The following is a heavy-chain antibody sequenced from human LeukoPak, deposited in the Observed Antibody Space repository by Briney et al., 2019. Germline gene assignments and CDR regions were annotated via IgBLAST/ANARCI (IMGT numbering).Heavy chain of an antibody. J-gene: IGHJ6*03. CDR3: ARDPLTLYNYYMDV. D-gene: IGHD3-9*01. CDR2: IKQDGSEK. Sequence: GGSLRLSCAASGFTFSSYWMSWVRQAPGKGLERVAKIKQDGSEKYYVDSVKGRFTISRDNAKNSLYLQMNSLRAEDTAVYYCARDPLTLYNYYMDVWGKGTTVTVSS. V-gene: IGHV3-7*01. CDR1: GFTFSSYW.